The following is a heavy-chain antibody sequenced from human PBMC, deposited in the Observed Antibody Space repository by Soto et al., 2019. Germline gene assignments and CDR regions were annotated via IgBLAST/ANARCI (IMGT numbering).Heavy chain of an antibody. CDR2: IYYSGST. D-gene: IGHD3-22*01. Sequence: PSETLSLTCTVSGGSISSYYWSWIRQPPGKGLEWIGYIYYSGSTNYNPSLKSRVTISVDTSKNRFSLKLSSVTAADTAVYYCARLRADSSGYYYDYNWFDPWGQGTLVTVSS. V-gene: IGHV4-59*01. CDR3: ARLRADSSGYYYDYNWFDP. CDR1: GGSISSYY. J-gene: IGHJ5*02.